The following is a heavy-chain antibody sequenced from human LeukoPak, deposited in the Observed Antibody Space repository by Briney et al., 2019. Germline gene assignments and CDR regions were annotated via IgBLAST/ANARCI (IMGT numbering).Heavy chain of an antibody. CDR3: ASVLSCGGDCLYFDY. J-gene: IGHJ4*02. Sequence: SETLSLTCTVSGGSISSGGYYWSWIRQHPGKGLEWIGYIYYSGSTYYNPSLKSRVTISVDTSKNQFSLKLSSVTAADTAVYYCASVLSCGGDCLYFDYWGQGTLVTASS. D-gene: IGHD2-21*02. CDR2: IYYSGST. CDR1: GGSISSGGYY. V-gene: IGHV4-31*03.